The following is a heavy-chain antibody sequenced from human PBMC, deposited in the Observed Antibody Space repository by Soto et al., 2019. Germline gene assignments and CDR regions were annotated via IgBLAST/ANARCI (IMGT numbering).Heavy chain of an antibody. CDR3: ARVVGSNVLRFLEWFEGLYYFDY. V-gene: IGHV4-4*02. Sequence: NPSETLSLTCAVSGGSISSSNWWSWVRQPPGKGLDWIGEIYHSGSTNYNPSLKSRVTISVDKSKNQFSLKLSSVTAADTAVYYCARVVGSNVLRFLEWFEGLYYFDYWGQGTLVTVSS. J-gene: IGHJ4*02. CDR1: GGSISSSNW. CDR2: IYHSGST. D-gene: IGHD3-3*01.